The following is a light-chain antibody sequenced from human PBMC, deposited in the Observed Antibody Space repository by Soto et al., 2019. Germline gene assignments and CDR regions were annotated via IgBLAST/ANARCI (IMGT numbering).Light chain of an antibody. CDR1: SSDVGGYNY. V-gene: IGLV2-14*01. CDR2: EVS. J-gene: IGLJ1*01. Sequence: QSALTQPASVSGSPGQSITISCSGTSSDVGGYNYVSWYQQHPGEAPKLLISEVSNRPSAISNRFSGSKSGNTASLTISGLQAEDEADYYCSSYTSTSTCLFGTGTKVTVL. CDR3: SSYTSTSTCL.